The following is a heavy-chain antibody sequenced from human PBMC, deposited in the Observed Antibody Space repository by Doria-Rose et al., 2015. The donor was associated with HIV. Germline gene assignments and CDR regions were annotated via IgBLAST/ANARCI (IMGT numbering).Heavy chain of an antibody. D-gene: IGHD6-13*01. CDR2: IFSDDDR. CDR3: ARIKSSRWYHKYYFDF. V-gene: IGHV2-26*01. CDR1: GVSLSSPGMG. J-gene: IGHJ4*02. Sequence: SSPVLVKPTETLTLTCTVSGVSLSSPGMGVSWIRQPPGKALEWLANIFSDDDRSYKTSLKSRLTISRGTSKSQVVLTMTDMDPVDTATYYCARIKSSRWYHKYYFDFWGQGTLVIVSA.